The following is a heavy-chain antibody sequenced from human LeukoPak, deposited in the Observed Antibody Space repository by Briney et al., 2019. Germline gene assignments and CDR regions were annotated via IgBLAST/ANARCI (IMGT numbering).Heavy chain of an antibody. CDR2: IYYSGST. D-gene: IGHD2-15*01. J-gene: IGHJ6*02. CDR3: ARDCGYCSGGSWDV. V-gene: IGHV4-39*02. CDR1: GGSISSSSQY. Sequence: SETLSLTCTVSGGSISSSSQYWGWIRQPPGKGLEWIGNIYYSGSTYYSPSLKSRLTISVDTSKNQFSLKLSSVTAADTAVYYCARDCGYCSGGSWDVWGQGTTVTVSS.